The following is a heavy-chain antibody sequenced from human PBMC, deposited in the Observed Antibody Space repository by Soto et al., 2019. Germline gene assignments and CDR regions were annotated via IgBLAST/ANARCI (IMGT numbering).Heavy chain of an antibody. CDR1: GYTFTSYY. CDR3: VKDPPPRAPAFRRFDY. Sequence: ASVKVSCKASGYTFTSYYMHWVRQAPGQGLEWMGIINPSGGSTSYAQKFQGRVTMTRDTSTSTVHMELSSLRAEDTAVYYCVKDPPPRAPAFRRFDYWGQGTLVTVSS. V-gene: IGHV1-46*01. J-gene: IGHJ4*02. CDR2: INPSGGST.